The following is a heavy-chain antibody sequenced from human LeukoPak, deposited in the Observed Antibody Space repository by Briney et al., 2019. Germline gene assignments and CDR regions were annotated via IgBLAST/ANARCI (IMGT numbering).Heavy chain of an antibody. D-gene: IGHD1-26*01. Sequence: PGGSLRLSCAASGFTFSSYAMSCVRQAPGKGLEWVSVISGRDSGTYYADSVKGRFTISRDNSKNTLYLQMNSLRADETAVYYCAKGFSGSYGSDFDYWGQGTLVTVSS. CDR3: AKGFSGSYGSDFDY. V-gene: IGHV3-23*01. CDR1: GFTFSSYA. J-gene: IGHJ4*02. CDR2: ISGRDSGT.